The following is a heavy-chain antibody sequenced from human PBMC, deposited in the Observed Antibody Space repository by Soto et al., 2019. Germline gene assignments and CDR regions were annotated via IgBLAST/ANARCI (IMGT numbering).Heavy chain of an antibody. CDR1: GYTFTSYG. CDR3: ARDLHDYGGNTTHY. V-gene: IGHV1-18*01. Sequence: ASVKVSCKASGYTFTSYGISWVRQAPGQGLEWMGWISAYNGNTNYAQKLQGRVTMTTDTSTSTAYMELRSLRSDDTAVYYCARDLHDYGGNTTHYWGQGTLVTVSS. J-gene: IGHJ4*02. CDR2: ISAYNGNT. D-gene: IGHD4-17*01.